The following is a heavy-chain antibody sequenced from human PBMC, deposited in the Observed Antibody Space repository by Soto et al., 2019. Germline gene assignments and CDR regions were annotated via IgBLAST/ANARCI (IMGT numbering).Heavy chain of an antibody. J-gene: IGHJ5*02. V-gene: IGHV1-8*01. CDR2: MNPHSGNT. Sequence: ASVKVSCKASGYTFTSYDINWVRQAPGQGLEWMGWMNPHSGNTAYAQEFQGRVTMTRNSSISTAFMELSSLRSDDTAVYYCAKAFTAVYYYNSISVGSLGAWGQGTLVTVSS. D-gene: IGHD3-22*01. CDR1: GYTFTSYD. CDR3: AKAFTAVYYYNSISVGSLGA.